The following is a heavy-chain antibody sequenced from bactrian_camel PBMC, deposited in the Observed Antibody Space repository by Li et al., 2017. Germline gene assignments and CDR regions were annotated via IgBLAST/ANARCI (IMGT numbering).Heavy chain of an antibody. CDR3: AADFRYGLGQNPFALLFAH. Sequence: HVQLVESGGGSVQAGETLRLSCAASGDIYSSNYMAWFRQAPGKEREGVATISTYGATTLYADSVKGRFTISLNNAKNTLYLQMNSLKPEDTAMYYCAADFRYGLGQNPFALLFAHWGQGTQVTVS. CDR2: ISTYGATT. J-gene: IGHJ4*01. CDR1: GDIYSSNY. D-gene: IGHD5*01. V-gene: IGHV3S54*01.